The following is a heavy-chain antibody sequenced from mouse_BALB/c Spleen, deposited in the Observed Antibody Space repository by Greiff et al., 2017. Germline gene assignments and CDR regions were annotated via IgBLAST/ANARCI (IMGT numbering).Heavy chain of an antibody. CDR3: AREEGTKPMDY. CDR1: GFTFSSYA. D-gene: IGHD2-14*01. CDR2: ISSGGSYT. J-gene: IGHJ4*01. Sequence: EVKLVESGGGLVKPGGSLKLSCAASGFTFSSYAMSWVRQSPEKRLEWVAEISSGGSYTYYPDTVTGRFTISRDNAKKTLYLEMSSLRSEDTAMYYCAREEGTKPMDYWGQGTSVTVSS. V-gene: IGHV5-9-4*01.